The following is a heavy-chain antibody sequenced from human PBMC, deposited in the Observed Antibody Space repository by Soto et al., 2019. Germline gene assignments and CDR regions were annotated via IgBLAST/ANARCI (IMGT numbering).Heavy chain of an antibody. CDR3: EREARHYDIGWFDP. Sequence: QVQLVESGGGLVKPGGSLRLSCAASGFTFSDYYMSWIRQAPGKGLEWVSYISSSSSYTNYADSVKGRFTISRDNAKNSLYLQMNSLRAEDTAVYYCEREARHYDIGWFDPWGQGTLVTVSS. J-gene: IGHJ5*02. CDR2: ISSSSSYT. CDR1: GFTFSDYY. V-gene: IGHV3-11*06. D-gene: IGHD3-22*01.